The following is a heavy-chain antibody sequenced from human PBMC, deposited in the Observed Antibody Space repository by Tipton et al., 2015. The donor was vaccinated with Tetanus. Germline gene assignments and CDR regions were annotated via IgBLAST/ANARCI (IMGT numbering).Heavy chain of an antibody. Sequence: TLSLTCTVSGGSFSSSNDYWAWIRQPPGKGLEWGGSIYYGGSTYFNPSLRSRGTISIDTSRNQFSLQLSSVTAADTALYFCARRSHIGAPVWGQGTLVTVAS. D-gene: IGHD2-21*01. CDR3: ARRSHIGAPV. V-gene: IGHV4-39*01. J-gene: IGHJ3*01. CDR1: GGSFSSSNDY. CDR2: IYYGGST.